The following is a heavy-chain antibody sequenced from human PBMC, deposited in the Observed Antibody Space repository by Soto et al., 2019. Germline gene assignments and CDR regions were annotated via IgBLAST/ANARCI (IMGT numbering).Heavy chain of an antibody. V-gene: IGHV3-53*02. CDR2: LYFYGSA. D-gene: IGHD7-27*01. Sequence: EVRLVETGGGLIQPGGSLRLSCVVSGFTLSNNRMTWVRQVTGQGLEWVSDLYFYGSANYADSVRGRFTISKDDSKNTLYLQMNNLRADDTAVYYCARVGTSESFFDYWGQGTLVTVSP. J-gene: IGHJ4*02. CDR1: GFTLSNNR. CDR3: ARVGTSESFFDY.